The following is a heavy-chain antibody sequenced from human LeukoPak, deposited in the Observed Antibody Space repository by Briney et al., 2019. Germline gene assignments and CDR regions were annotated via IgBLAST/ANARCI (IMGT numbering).Heavy chain of an antibody. D-gene: IGHD6-19*01. CDR3: ARGFPPVPSIAVAGTDY. CDR2: VSSIIRTI. V-gene: IGHV3-48*04. J-gene: IGHJ4*02. CDR1: GLTFSSYT. Sequence: RGCLSLSCGASGLTFSSYTMNWVRQAPGEGLEWVSYVSSIIRTIYYTNSVKGRLTISTDNAKNSLYQQMNSLRAEDTAVYYCARGFPPVPSIAVAGTDYWGQGALVTVSS.